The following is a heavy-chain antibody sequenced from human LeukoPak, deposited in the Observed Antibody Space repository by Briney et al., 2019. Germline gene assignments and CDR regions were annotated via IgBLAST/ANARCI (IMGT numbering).Heavy chain of an antibody. CDR1: GFTFSYYA. CDR3: ARPIDNGAGSYYFDY. Sequence: GGSLRLSCAASGFTFSYYAMRWVRQAPGKGLEWVAVISYDGSNEYYADSVKGRFTISRDNSKNTLSLEMNTLRPEDTAVYYCARPIDNGAGSYYFDYWRQGTLVTVYS. D-gene: IGHD3-10*01. CDR2: ISYDGSNE. J-gene: IGHJ4*02. V-gene: IGHV3-30-3*01.